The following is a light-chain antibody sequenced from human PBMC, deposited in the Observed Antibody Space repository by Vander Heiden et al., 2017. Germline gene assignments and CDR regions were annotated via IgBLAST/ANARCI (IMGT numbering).Light chain of an antibody. CDR1: SSNIGSNY. J-gene: IGLJ3*02. V-gene: IGLV1-47*01. Sequence: QSVLTQPPSASGTPGQRVTLSCSGSSSNIGSNYVYWYQQLPGTAPKLLINRNNQRPSGVPDRFSGSKSGTSASLAISGLRSEDEADYYCATWDDSLSGPVFGGGTELTGL. CDR2: RNN. CDR3: ATWDDSLSGPV.